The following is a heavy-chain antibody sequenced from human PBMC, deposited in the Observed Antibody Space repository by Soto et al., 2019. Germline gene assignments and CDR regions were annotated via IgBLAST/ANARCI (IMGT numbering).Heavy chain of an antibody. D-gene: IGHD6-25*01. CDR3: AHRAAAVEPTGAEYFHH. CDR2: IYWDDDK. CDR1: GFSLSTSGVG. V-gene: IGHV2-5*02. J-gene: IGHJ1*01. Sequence: QITLKESGPTLVKPTQTLTLTCSFSGFSLSTSGVGVGWIRQPPGKALEWLALIYWDDDKRYSPSLKSRLTITKDTSKNQVVLTMTNMDPVDTATYYCAHRAAAVEPTGAEYFHHWGQGTLVTFSS.